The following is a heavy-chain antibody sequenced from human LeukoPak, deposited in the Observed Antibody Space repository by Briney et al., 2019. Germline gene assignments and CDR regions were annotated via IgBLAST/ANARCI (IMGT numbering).Heavy chain of an antibody. CDR2: IISSSSYI. D-gene: IGHD3-9*01. CDR3: ASNVLRYFPGSSRAFNFDY. J-gene: IGHJ4*02. CDR1: GFTFISYS. Sequence: GGSLRLSGAASGFTFISYSMNWVRQAPGKGLEWVSSIISSSSYIYYADSVKGRFTISRDNAKNSLYLQMNSLRAEDTAVYYCASNVLRYFPGSSRAFNFDYWGQGTLVTVSS. V-gene: IGHV3-21*01.